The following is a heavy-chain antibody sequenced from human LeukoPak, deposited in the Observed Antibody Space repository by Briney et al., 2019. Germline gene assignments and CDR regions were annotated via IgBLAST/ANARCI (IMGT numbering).Heavy chain of an antibody. CDR1: GYTFTSYF. J-gene: IGHJ4*02. CDR3: AREKYGSPVAAPDY. CDR2: INPSGGST. V-gene: IGHV1-46*01. Sequence: ASVKVSCKPSGYTFTSYFIHWVRQAPGQGLEWMGLINPSGGSTNYAHQFQGRVTMTRDTSTSTVYMELSSLRSEDTAVFYCAREKYGSPVAAPDYWGQGTLVTVSS. D-gene: IGHD2-15*01.